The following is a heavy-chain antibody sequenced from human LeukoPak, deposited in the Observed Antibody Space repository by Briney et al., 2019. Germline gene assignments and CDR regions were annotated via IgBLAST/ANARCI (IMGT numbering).Heavy chain of an antibody. D-gene: IGHD1-26*01. CDR1: GSTFSSYA. Sequence: GGSLRLSCSGSGSTFSSYALHWVRQAPGRGLDYVSTIVGDGVTTYYADSVKGRFAISRDNSKNTLYLQMSSLRAEDTAVYYCVKVLSGSHSFDYWGQGTLVTVSS. V-gene: IGHV3-64D*09. CDR3: VKVLSGSHSFDY. J-gene: IGHJ4*02. CDR2: IVGDGVTT.